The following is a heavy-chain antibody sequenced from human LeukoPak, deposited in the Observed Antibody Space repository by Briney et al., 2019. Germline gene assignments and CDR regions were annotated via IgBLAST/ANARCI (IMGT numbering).Heavy chain of an antibody. CDR2: IYYSGST. CDR3: ARDTGTVVDY. CDR1: GGSISTYY. Sequence: SETLSLTCAVSGGSISTYYWSWIRQPPGKGLEWIGYIYYSGSTNYNPSLKSRVTTSVDTSKNQFSLKLSSVTAADTAVYYCARDTGTVVDYWGQGTLVTVSS. D-gene: IGHD4-23*01. V-gene: IGHV4-59*01. J-gene: IGHJ4*02.